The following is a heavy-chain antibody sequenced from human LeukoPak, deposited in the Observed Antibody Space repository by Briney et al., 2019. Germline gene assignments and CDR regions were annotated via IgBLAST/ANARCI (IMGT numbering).Heavy chain of an antibody. Sequence: PGGSLRLFCAASGFTFSSYAMIWVRQAPGKGLEWVSFIRPSADRTSNADSVEGRFTISRDNPRHTLYLPMYSLRDEDTAVYYCAIMHGYYDGSGYWVQWGQGTLVTVSS. D-gene: IGHD3-22*01. J-gene: IGHJ4*02. V-gene: IGHV3-23*01. CDR1: GFTFSSYA. CDR3: AIMHGYYDGSGYWVQ. CDR2: IRPSADRT.